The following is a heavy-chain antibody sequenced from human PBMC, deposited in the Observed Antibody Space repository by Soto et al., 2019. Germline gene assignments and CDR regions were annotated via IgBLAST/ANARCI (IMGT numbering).Heavy chain of an antibody. CDR2: INPSGGST. CDR1: GYTFTSYY. CDR3: AGNYGGNTGFDY. D-gene: IGHD4-17*01. J-gene: IGHJ4*02. V-gene: IGHV1-46*01. Sequence: ASVKVYCKASGYTFTSYYMHWVRQAPGQGLEWMGIINPSGGSTSCAQKFQGRVTMTRDTSTSTVYMELSSLRSEDTAVYYCAGNYGGNTGFDYWGQGTLVTVSS.